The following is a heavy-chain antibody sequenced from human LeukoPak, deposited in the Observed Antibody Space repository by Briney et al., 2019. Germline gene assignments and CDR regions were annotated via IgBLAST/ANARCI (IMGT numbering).Heavy chain of an antibody. V-gene: IGHV3-30*02. D-gene: IGHD3-22*01. Sequence: GGSLRLSCAASGFTFSSYAMSWVRQAPGKGLEWVAFIENDGTTKNADSVKGRITISRDNSKNTLFMEMNSLRLEDTAVYYCAKTYYYDVGNYWGQGTLVTVSS. CDR2: IENDGTTK. CDR1: GFTFSSYA. J-gene: IGHJ4*02. CDR3: AKTYYYDVGNY.